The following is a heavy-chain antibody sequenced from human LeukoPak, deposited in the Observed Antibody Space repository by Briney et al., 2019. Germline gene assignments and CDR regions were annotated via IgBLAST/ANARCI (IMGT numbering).Heavy chain of an antibody. J-gene: IGHJ5*02. Sequence: SETLSLTCTVSGGSINSYYWSWIRQPPGKGLEWIGYIYYSGSTNYNPSLKSRVTISVDTSKNQFSLKLSSVTAADTAVYYCARGSVVPAATNWSDPWGQGTLVTVSS. CDR3: ARGSVVPAATNWSDP. CDR1: GGSINSYY. CDR2: IYYSGST. V-gene: IGHV4-59*01. D-gene: IGHD2-2*01.